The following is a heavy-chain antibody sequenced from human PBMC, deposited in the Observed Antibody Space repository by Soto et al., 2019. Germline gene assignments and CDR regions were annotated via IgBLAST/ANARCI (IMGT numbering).Heavy chain of an antibody. D-gene: IGHD1-26*01. V-gene: IGHV1-2*02. CDR2: INPNSGGT. CDR3: ARDPGYAGSYSFLDY. CDR1: GYTFTGYY. Sequence: ASVKVSCKASGYTFTGYYIHWVRQAPGQGLEWMGWINPNSGGTNYAQKFQGRVTMTRDTSISTAYMELSRLRSDDTAVYYCARDPGYAGSYSFLDYWGQGTLVTVSS. J-gene: IGHJ4*02.